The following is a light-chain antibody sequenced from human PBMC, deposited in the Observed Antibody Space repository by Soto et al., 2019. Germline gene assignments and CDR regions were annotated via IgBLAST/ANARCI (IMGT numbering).Light chain of an antibody. V-gene: IGKV3-11*01. Sequence: EIVMTQSPATLSVSPGESATLSCRASQRISRNLAWYQQKPGQAPRLLIYDASTRATAIPARFSGSGSGTDFTLTISSLEPEDFAVYYCQQRSNWPPTFGQGTKVDI. CDR1: QRISRN. CDR3: QQRSNWPPT. CDR2: DAS. J-gene: IGKJ1*01.